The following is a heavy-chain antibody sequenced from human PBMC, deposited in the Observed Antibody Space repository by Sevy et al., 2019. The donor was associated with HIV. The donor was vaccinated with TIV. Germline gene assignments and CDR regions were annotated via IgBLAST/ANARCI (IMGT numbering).Heavy chain of an antibody. Sequence: SETLSLTCAVYGGSFSGYYWSWIRQPPGKGLEWIGEINHSGSTNYNPSLKSRVTISVDTSKNQFSLKLSSVTAADTAVYYCARARWGGGYYFDYWGQGTLVTVSS. V-gene: IGHV4-34*01. CDR2: INHSGST. CDR1: GGSFSGYY. D-gene: IGHD3-16*01. J-gene: IGHJ4*02. CDR3: ARARWGGGYYFDY.